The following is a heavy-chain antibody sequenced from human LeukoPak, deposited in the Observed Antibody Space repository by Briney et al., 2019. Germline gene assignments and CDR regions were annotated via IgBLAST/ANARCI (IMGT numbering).Heavy chain of an antibody. CDR1: GFTFSSYA. D-gene: IGHD4-11*01. J-gene: IGHJ4*02. CDR3: ARVVVATVTD. CDR2: ISYDGSNK. Sequence: TGRSLRLSCAASGFTFSSYAMHWVRQAPGKGLEWVAVISYDGSNKYYADSVKGRFTISRDNSKNTLYLQMNSLRAEDTAVYYCARVVVATVTDWGQGTLVTVSS. V-gene: IGHV3-30-3*01.